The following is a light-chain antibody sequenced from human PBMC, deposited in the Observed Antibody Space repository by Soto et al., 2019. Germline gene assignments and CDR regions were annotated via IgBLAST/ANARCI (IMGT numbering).Light chain of an antibody. V-gene: IGKV1-39*01. CDR3: QQSYSTPVT. Sequence: DIQMTQSPSSLSASVGDRVTITCRASQSISSNLNWYQQKPGKAPKLLIYAASSLQSGVPSRFSGSGSGTDFTRTISSLQPEDIATYYCQQSYSTPVTFGQGTKLEIK. CDR2: AAS. J-gene: IGKJ2*01. CDR1: QSISSN.